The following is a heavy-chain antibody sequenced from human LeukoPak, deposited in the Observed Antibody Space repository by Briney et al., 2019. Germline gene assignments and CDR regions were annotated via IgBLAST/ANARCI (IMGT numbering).Heavy chain of an antibody. CDR3: ARPMVRGQDDNY. CDR1: GDSFTSYW. V-gene: IGHV5-51*01. D-gene: IGHD3-10*01. Sequence: RGESLKISCKGSGDSFTSYWMGWGRQCPGKGRGWLGIIYPGDSDTRYSPSFQGQVTISADKSISTAYPQWSSLKASDTAMYYCARPMVRGQDDNYWGQGTLVTVSS. CDR2: IYPGDSDT. J-gene: IGHJ4*02.